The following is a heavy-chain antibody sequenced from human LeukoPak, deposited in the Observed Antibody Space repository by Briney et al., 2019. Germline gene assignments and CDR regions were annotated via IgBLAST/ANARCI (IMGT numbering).Heavy chain of an antibody. CDR2: MKQDGSEK. CDR3: ARDKIMGPSKFGY. V-gene: IGHV3-7*01. D-gene: IGHD1-26*01. Sequence: GGSMRLSCAVSGFGFSDYWMSWVRQAPGKGLEWVANMKQDGSEKYYVDSVKGRFTISRDNAKNSLYLQMDSLRAEDTAVYYCARDKIMGPSKFGYWGQGTLVTVSS. CDR1: GFGFSDYW. J-gene: IGHJ4*02.